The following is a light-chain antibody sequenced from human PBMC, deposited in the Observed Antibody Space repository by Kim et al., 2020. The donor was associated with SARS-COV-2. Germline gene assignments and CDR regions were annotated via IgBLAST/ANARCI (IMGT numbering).Light chain of an antibody. CDR1: QTISNF. CDR3: QRYNSVPQA. Sequence: AAVGDRVTITCRASQTISNFLAWFQQKPGMVPTLLIYSASTLHSGVPSRFSGSGSGTHFTLTISSLQPEDVATYYCQRYNSVPQAFGQGTKVDIK. CDR2: SAS. V-gene: IGKV1-27*01. J-gene: IGKJ1*01.